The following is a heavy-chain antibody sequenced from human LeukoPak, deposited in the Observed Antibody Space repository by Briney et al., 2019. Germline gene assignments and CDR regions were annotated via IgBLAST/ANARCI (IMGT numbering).Heavy chain of an antibody. CDR3: ARGPRYYYGSSYAFDI. Sequence: SETLSLTCTVSAGSISSSSYYWGWIRQPPGKGLEWIGSIYYSGSTYYNPSLKSRVTISVDTSKNQFSLKLSSVTAADTAVYYCARGPRYYYGSSYAFDIWGQGTMVTVSS. J-gene: IGHJ3*02. V-gene: IGHV4-39*07. CDR2: IYYSGST. CDR1: AGSISSSSYY. D-gene: IGHD3-10*01.